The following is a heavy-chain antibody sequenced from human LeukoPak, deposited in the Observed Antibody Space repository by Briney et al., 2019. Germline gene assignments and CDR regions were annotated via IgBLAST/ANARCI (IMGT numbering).Heavy chain of an antibody. CDR3: ARGRYGSGDVPYAVFDI. D-gene: IGHD3-10*01. V-gene: IGHV5-51*01. J-gene: IGHJ3*02. CDR2: IYPGDSDT. Sequence: GESLKISCKGSGYSFPSYWIGWVRQMPGKGLEWMGIIYPGDSDTRYSPSFQGQVTISADKSISIAYLQWSSLKASDTAMYYCARGRYGSGDVPYAVFDIWRQGTMVTVSS. CDR1: GYSFPSYW.